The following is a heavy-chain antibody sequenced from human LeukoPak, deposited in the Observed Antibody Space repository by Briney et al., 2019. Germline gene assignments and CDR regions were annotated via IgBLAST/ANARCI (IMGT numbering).Heavy chain of an antibody. CDR3: ARDSHWYHPGGAFDY. D-gene: IGHD2-8*02. CDR1: GFTFSSYE. J-gene: IGHJ4*02. Sequence: GGSLRLSCAASGFTFSSYEMNWVRQAPGKGLEWVSYISSSGSTIYYADSVKGRFTISRDTAKNSLYLQMSSLRAEDTAVYYCARDSHWYHPGGAFDYWGQGTLVTVSS. V-gene: IGHV3-48*03. CDR2: ISSSGSTI.